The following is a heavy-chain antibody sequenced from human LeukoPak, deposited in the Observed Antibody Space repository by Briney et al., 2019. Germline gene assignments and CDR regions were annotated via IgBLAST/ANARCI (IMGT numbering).Heavy chain of an antibody. CDR1: GGSFSGFH. D-gene: IGHD3-22*01. CDR3: AKSGRRYYDSSGYYDSDFDY. J-gene: IGHJ4*02. V-gene: IGHV4-34*01. Sequence: SETLSLTCAVYGGSFSGFHWNWIRQPPGKGLEWIGDINHSGSTHYNPSLTSRVTISVDPSKNQFSLNLTSVTAADTAVYYCAKSGRRYYDSSGYYDSDFDYWGQGTLVTVSS. CDR2: INHSGST.